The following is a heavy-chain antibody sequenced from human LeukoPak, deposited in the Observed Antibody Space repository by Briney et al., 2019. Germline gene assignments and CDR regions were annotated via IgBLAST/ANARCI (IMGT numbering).Heavy chain of an antibody. CDR2: ISWDGADT. V-gene: IGHV3-43*01. Sequence: GGSLRLSCAASGFAFDDYTMHWVRQAPGKGLEWVSLISWDGADTNYADSVKGRFTISRDNSKNSLYLQMNSLRIEDTALYYCAKDFGTGYCSSTSCRENYFDYWGQGTLVTVSS. CDR3: AKDFGTGYCSSTSCRENYFDY. J-gene: IGHJ4*02. D-gene: IGHD2-2*01. CDR1: GFAFDDYT.